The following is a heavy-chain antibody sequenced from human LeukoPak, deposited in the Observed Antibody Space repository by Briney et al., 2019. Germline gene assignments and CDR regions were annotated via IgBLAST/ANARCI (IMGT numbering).Heavy chain of an antibody. CDR3: ARGTSRDGYNLGFAYFDY. Sequence: SVKVSCKASGYTFTSYDFNWVRQAPGQGLEWMGGIIPIFGTANYAQKFQGRVTITADESTSTAYMELSSLRSEDTAVYYCARGTSRDGYNLGFAYFDYWGQGTLVTVSS. V-gene: IGHV1-69*13. CDR1: GYTFTSYD. D-gene: IGHD5-24*01. CDR2: IIPIFGTA. J-gene: IGHJ4*02.